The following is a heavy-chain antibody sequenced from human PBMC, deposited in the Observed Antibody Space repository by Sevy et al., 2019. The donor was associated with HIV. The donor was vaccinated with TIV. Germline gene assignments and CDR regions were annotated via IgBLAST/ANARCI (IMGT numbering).Heavy chain of an antibody. CDR2: ISGSGGST. Sequence: GGSLRLTCAASGFTFSSYAMSWVRQAPGKGLEWISAISGSGGSTYYADSVKGRFTISRDNSKNTLYLQMNSLRAEDTAVYYCAKEGFHIVVVTAQIDYWGQGTLVTVSS. CDR1: GFTFSSYA. V-gene: IGHV3-23*01. D-gene: IGHD2-21*02. CDR3: AKEGFHIVVVTAQIDY. J-gene: IGHJ4*02.